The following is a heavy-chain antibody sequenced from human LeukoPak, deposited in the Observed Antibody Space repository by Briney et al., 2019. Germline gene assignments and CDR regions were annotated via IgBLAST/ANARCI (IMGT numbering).Heavy chain of an antibody. J-gene: IGHJ4*02. CDR1: GFTFSDYN. D-gene: IGHD5-24*01. CDR3: VLGYKSR. V-gene: IGHV3-30*03. Sequence: GGSLRLSCAASGFTFSDYNMHWVRQAPGKGLEWMAVISYHGINEYYADSVKGRFTISRDNAKNSLYLQMNSLRAEDTAVYYCVLGYKSRWGQGTLVTVSS. CDR2: ISYHGINE.